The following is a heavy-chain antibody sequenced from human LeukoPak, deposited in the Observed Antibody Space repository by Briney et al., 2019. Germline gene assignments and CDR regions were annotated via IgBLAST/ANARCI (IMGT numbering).Heavy chain of an antibody. CDR3: ARAQIPRAIWAFDI. D-gene: IGHD2-21*01. V-gene: IGHV4-39*07. J-gene: IGHJ3*02. CDR1: GGSISSSSYY. Sequence: SETLSLTCTVSGGSISSSSYYWGWIRQPPGKGLEWIGSIYYSGSTYYNPSLKSRVTISVDTSKNQFSLKLSSVTAADTAVYYCARAQIPRAIWAFDIWGQGTMVTVSS. CDR2: IYYSGST.